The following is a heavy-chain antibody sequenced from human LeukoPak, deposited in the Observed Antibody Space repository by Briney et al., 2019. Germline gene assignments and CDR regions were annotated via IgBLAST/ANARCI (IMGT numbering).Heavy chain of an antibody. V-gene: IGHV1-18*01. D-gene: IGHD1-20*01. CDR3: VTVGRLHYVLED. Sequence: GASVTLSCKTSGHTFPKNGIAWVRQAPGQGLEWMGWVVGHTGHTKYTQKFQCRVVMTTDTSTATSYMELRSLKYDDTAIYYCVTVGRLHYVLEDWGQGNLVTVSS. J-gene: IGHJ4*02. CDR1: GHTFPKNG. CDR2: VVGHTGHT.